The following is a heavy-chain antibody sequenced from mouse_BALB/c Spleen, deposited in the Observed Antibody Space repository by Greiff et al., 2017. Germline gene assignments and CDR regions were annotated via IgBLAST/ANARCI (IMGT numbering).Heavy chain of an antibody. V-gene: IGHV5-4*02. CDR2: ISDGGSYT. D-gene: IGHD1-1*01. CDR3: ARGGGSSPFAY. CDR1: GFTFSDYY. J-gene: IGHJ3*01. Sequence: EVQLVESGGGLVKPGGSLKLSCAASGFTFSDYYMYWVRQTPEKRLEWVATISDGGSYTYYPDSVKGRFTISRDNAKNNLYLQMSSLKSEDTAMYYCARGGGSSPFAYWGQGTLVTVSA.